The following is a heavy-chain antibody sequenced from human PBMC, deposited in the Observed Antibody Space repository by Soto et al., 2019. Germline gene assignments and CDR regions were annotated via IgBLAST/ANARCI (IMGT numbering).Heavy chain of an antibody. CDR2: IYYSGST. J-gene: IGHJ6*02. V-gene: IGHV4-30-4*01. Sequence: QVQLQESGPGLVKPSQTLSLTCTVSGGSISSGDYYWSWIRQPPGKGLEWIGYIYYSGSTYYNPSLKSRVTISVDTSKNQFSLKLSSVTAADTAVYYCAGDGAYCRGGSCYSYYYYGMDVWGQGTTVTVSS. CDR1: GGSISSGDYY. D-gene: IGHD2-15*01. CDR3: AGDGAYCRGGSCYSYYYYGMDV.